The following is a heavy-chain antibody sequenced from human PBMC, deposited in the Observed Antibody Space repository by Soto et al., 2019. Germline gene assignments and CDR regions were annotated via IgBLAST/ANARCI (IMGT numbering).Heavy chain of an antibody. J-gene: IGHJ6*02. CDR1: GFTFSSYW. CDR3: ARGGYDFWSGYYGYYGMDV. V-gene: IGHV3-74*01. CDR2: INSDGSST. Sequence: LRLSCAASGFTFSSYWMHWVRQAPGKGLVWVSRINSDGSSTSYADSVKGRFTISRDNAKNTLYLQMNSLRAEDTAVYYCARGGYDFWSGYYGYYGMDVWGQGTTVTVSS. D-gene: IGHD3-3*01.